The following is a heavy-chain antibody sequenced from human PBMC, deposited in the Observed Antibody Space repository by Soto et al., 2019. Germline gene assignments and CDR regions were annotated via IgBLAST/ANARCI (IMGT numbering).Heavy chain of an antibody. Sequence: PGGSLRLSCAASGFTFSSYAMSWVRQAPGKGLEWVSDISGSGGSTYYADSVKGRFTISRDNSKNTLYLQMNSLRADDTAVYYCAKDSPSWEDYYYMDVWGIVTTVSVS. D-gene: IGHD1-26*01. CDR2: ISGSGGST. CDR1: GFTFSSYA. CDR3: AKDSPSWEDYYYMDV. J-gene: IGHJ6*03. V-gene: IGHV3-23*01.